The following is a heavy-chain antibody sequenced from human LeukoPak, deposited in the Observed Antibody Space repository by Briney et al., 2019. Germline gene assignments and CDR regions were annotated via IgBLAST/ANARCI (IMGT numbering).Heavy chain of an antibody. Sequence: GGSLRLSCIASGFTFSDSWMSWVRQAPGKGLESVANVKQDGSETYYVDSVKGRFTISRDNARNSVHLQMDSLRAEDTAIYYCAKGRVNMDVWGKGTTVIVSS. CDR3: AKGRVNMDV. V-gene: IGHV3-7*01. CDR2: VKQDGSET. CDR1: GFTFSDSW. J-gene: IGHJ6*03. D-gene: IGHD4-23*01.